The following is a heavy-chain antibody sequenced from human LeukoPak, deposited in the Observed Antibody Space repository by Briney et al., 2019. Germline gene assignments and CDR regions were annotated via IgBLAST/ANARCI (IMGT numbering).Heavy chain of an antibody. CDR3: ARESQNCSSTSCPFDY. D-gene: IGHD2-2*01. CDR2: IIPIFGTA. CDR1: GGTFSSYA. Sequence: ASVKVSCKASGGTFSSYAISWVRQAPGQGLEWMGGIIPIFGTANYAQKFQGRVTITTDESTSTAYMELISLRSEDTAVYYCARESQNCSSTSCPFDYWGQGTLVTVSS. J-gene: IGHJ4*02. V-gene: IGHV1-69*05.